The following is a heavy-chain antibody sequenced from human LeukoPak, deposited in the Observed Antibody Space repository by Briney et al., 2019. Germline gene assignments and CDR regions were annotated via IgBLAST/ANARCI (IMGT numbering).Heavy chain of an antibody. J-gene: IGHJ4*02. CDR2: ISSSSSTI. D-gene: IGHD6-13*01. Sequence: GGSLRLSCAASGFTFSSYSMNWVRQAPGKGLEWVSYISSSSSTIYYADSVKGRFTISRDNSKNTVFLQMNSLRVEDTAIYYCAKDIAAAGDYWGQGTLVTVSS. V-gene: IGHV3-48*01. CDR1: GFTFSSYS. CDR3: AKDIAAAGDY.